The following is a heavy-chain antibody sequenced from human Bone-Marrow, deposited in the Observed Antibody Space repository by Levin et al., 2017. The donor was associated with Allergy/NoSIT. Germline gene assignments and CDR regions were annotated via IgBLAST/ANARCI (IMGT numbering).Heavy chain of an antibody. J-gene: IGHJ6*02. D-gene: IGHD3-22*01. CDR2: INHSGST. CDR1: GGSFSGYY. V-gene: IGHV4-34*01. CDR3: ASSKYYYDSSGYYFRYYYYGMDV. Sequence: SETLSLTCAVYGGSFSGYYWSWIRQPPGKGLEWIGEINHSGSTNYNPSLKSRVTISVDTSKNQFSLKLSSVTAADTAVYYCASSKYYYDSSGYYFRYYYYGMDVWGQGTTVTVSS.